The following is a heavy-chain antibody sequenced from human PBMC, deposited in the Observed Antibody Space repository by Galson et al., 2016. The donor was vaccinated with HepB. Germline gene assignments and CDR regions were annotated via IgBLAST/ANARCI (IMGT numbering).Heavy chain of an antibody. D-gene: IGHD3-3*01. CDR3: AKGYGFWTAFDY. CDR2: MWYDGSHK. V-gene: IGHV3-33*06. J-gene: IGHJ4*02. Sequence: SLRLSCAASGFTFSSYGMLWVRQAPGKGLEWVAVMWYDGSHKDYADSVKGRFTISRDNSKNTLHLQMNSLRAEDTAVYYCAKGYGFWTAFDYWGQGTLVTVSS. CDR1: GFTFSSYG.